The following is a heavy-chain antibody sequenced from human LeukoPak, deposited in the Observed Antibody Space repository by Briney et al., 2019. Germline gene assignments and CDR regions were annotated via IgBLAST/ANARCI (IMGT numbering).Heavy chain of an antibody. CDR2: INPNSGAT. CDR1: GYTFTVYY. J-gene: IGHJ4*02. Sequence: ASVMVSCKASGYTFTVYYMHWVRQAPGQGLEWMGWINPNSGATNFAQKFQGRVTMTRDTSISTAYMELSRLRSDDTAVCYCARDTGSPYYFDYWGQGTLVTVSS. D-gene: IGHD3-10*01. CDR3: ARDTGSPYYFDY. V-gene: IGHV1-2*02.